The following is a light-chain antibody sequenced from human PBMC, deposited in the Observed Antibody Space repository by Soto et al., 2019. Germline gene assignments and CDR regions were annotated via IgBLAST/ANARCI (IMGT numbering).Light chain of an antibody. CDR1: SSDVGSYNL. CDR2: EGS. V-gene: IGLV2-23*01. J-gene: IGLJ2*01. Sequence: QSALTQPASVSGSPGQSITISCTGTSSDVGSYNLVSWYQQHPGKAPKLMIYEGSKRHSGVSNRFSGSKSGNKASLTISGLQDEDEADYYCCSYAGSSTLFGGGTKLTV. CDR3: CSYAGSSTL.